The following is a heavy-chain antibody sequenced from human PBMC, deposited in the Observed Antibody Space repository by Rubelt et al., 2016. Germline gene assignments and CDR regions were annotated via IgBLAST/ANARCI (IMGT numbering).Heavy chain of an antibody. Sequence: QLQLQESGPGLVKPSETLSLTCTVSGGSISRSTYYWGWIRQPPGKGLEWIGSVYYSGSTYYNPSLKSRVTISVDTSKNQFSLKLSSVTAADTAVYYCAKELCSGGNCYLGYWGQGTRVTVSS. J-gene: IGHJ4*02. CDR3: AKELCSGGNCYLGY. CDR1: GGSISRSTYY. CDR2: VYYSGST. V-gene: IGHV4-39*07. D-gene: IGHD2-15*01.